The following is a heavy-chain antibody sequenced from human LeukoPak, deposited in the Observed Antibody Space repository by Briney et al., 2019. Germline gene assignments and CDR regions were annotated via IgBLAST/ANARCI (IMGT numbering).Heavy chain of an antibody. CDR1: GFTFSSYT. V-gene: IGHV3-23*01. CDR3: AKDGGLWVSAHWGDS. CDR2: ITTGDGNT. D-gene: IGHD7-27*01. Sequence: GGSLRPSCTASGFTFSSYTMTWVRQAPGKGLKWVSTITTGDGNTYCADSVKGRFTVSRDDSKNTLYLQMNSLRAEDTAVYYCAKDGGLWVSAHWGDSWGRGTLVTVSS. J-gene: IGHJ4*02.